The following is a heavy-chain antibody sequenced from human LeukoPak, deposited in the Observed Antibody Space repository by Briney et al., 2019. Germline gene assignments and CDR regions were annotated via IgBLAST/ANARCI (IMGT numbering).Heavy chain of an antibody. Sequence: SETLSLTCTVSGDSISSGGYYWSWIRQHPGKGLEWIGYIYYSGSTYYNPSLKSRVTISVDTSKNQFSLKLSSVTAADTAVYYCARSTLRGSDYWGQGTLVTVSS. V-gene: IGHV4-31*03. J-gene: IGHJ4*02. CDR3: ARSTLRGSDY. CDR2: IYYSGST. CDR1: GDSISSGGYY. D-gene: IGHD3-16*01.